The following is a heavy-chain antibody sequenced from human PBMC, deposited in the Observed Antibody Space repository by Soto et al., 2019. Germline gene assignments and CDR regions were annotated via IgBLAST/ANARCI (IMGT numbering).Heavy chain of an antibody. Sequence: GSGPTLVKPTQPLTLTCTFSGFSLGTSGVGVGWIRQPPGKALEWLALIYWDDDKRYSPSLKSRLTITKDTSKNQVVLTMTNMDPVDTATYYCAHSLYDYVWGTNWFDPWGQGTLVTVSS. V-gene: IGHV2-5*02. CDR2: IYWDDDK. J-gene: IGHJ5*02. CDR3: AHSLYDYVWGTNWFDP. CDR1: GFSLGTSGVG. D-gene: IGHD3-16*01.